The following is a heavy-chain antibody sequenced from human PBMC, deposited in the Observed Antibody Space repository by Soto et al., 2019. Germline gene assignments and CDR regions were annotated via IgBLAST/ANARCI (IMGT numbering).Heavy chain of an antibody. V-gene: IGHV3-66*01. CDR3: ARDMVVPAAAVDV. CDR1: GCTVGSND. Sequence: AGGSLRLCCAASGCTVGSNDVSWVRQAPGKGLEWVSVIYSGGSTYYADSVKGRFTISRDNSKNTLYLQMNSLRAEDTAVYYCARDMVVPAAAVDVWGKGTTVTVSS. CDR2: IYSGGST. D-gene: IGHD2-2*01. J-gene: IGHJ6*04.